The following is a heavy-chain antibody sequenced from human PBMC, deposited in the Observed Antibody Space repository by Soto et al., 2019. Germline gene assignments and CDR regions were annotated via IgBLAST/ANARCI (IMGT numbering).Heavy chain of an antibody. V-gene: IGHV4-4*07. CDR2: FYTSSNT. Sequence: SETLSLTCTVSGGSISNYYWSWIRQPAGKGLEWIGRFYTSSNTNYNPSLRSRITMSVDTSKNQLSLKLSSVTAADTAVYYCARTKPGDPWFDPWGQGTLVTVS. D-gene: IGHD1-1*01. CDR3: ARTKPGDPWFDP. J-gene: IGHJ5*02. CDR1: GGSISNYY.